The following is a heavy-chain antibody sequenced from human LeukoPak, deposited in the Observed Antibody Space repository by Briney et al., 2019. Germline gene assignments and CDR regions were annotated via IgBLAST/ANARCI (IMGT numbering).Heavy chain of an antibody. J-gene: IGHJ4*02. CDR3: ARASHVDTAMVGY. CDR1: GFTFSGYS. Sequence: GGSLRLSCAASGFTFSGYSMNWVRQAPGKGLEWVSSISSSSSYIYYADSVKGRFTISRDNAKNSLYLQMNSLRAEDTAVYYCARASHVDTAMVGYWGQGTLVTVSS. V-gene: IGHV3-21*01. D-gene: IGHD5-18*01. CDR2: ISSSSSYI.